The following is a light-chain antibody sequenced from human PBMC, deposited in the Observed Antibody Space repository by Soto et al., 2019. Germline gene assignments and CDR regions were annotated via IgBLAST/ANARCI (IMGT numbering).Light chain of an antibody. J-gene: IGLJ3*02. CDR3: CSYAGGGV. V-gene: IGLV2-11*01. Sequence: QSALTQPRSVSGSPGQSVSICCAGTSTDYGGYKYVSWYQQHPGKAPKLMIFDVSERPSGVPDRFSGSMSGSTASLSIAGLQPEDEADYFCCSYAGGGVFGGGTKVTVL. CDR2: DVS. CDR1: STDYGGYKY.